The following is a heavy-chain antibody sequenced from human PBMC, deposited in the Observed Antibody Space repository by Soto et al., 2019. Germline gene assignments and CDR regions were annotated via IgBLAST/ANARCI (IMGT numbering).Heavy chain of an antibody. V-gene: IGHV3-21*06. D-gene: IGHD6-13*01. CDR1: GFIFNTYS. CDR2: ITGTSIYI. Sequence: GGSLRLSCAASGFIFNTYSMNWVRQAPGKGLEWVSSITGTSIYIYYADSVKGRFTISRDNAENSLFLQMNNLRAEDTAVYSCASAIAAAGSPFDYWGQGALVTVSS. J-gene: IGHJ4*02. CDR3: ASAIAAAGSPFDY.